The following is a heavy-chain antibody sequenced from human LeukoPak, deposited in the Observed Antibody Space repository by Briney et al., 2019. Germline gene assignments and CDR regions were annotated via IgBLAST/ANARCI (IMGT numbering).Heavy chain of an antibody. CDR2: IFYDGTIQ. CDR3: ARDPRGPAGYDSPARDTFDY. CDR1: GFTFTHYA. D-gene: IGHD3-22*01. Sequence: GGSLRLSCAASGFTFTHYAMHWVRQTPGKGLEWVAVIFYDGTIQYYSDSVRGRLIVSRDNPRNTLYLQMNSLRAEDTAVYYCARDPRGPAGYDSPARDTFDYWGQGTLVTVSS. J-gene: IGHJ4*02. V-gene: IGHV3-30*03.